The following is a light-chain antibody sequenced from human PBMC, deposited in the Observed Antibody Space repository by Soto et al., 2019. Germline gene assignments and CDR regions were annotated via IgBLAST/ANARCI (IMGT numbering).Light chain of an antibody. CDR1: RSVSNKY. Sequence: EIVLMQSPGTRSLSPGERADLSCWASRSVSNKYLALYQQKPGQAPRLLIYGASNRATGIPDRFSDSGSGTVFTLAISRLAPEDFAVDDCQRYGSSGTFGQGTKVDI. J-gene: IGKJ1*01. CDR2: GAS. V-gene: IGKV3-20*01. CDR3: QRYGSSGT.